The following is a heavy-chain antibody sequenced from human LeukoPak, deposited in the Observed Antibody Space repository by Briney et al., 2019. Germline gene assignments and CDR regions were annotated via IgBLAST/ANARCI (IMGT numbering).Heavy chain of an antibody. CDR1: GFAFSDSY. D-gene: IGHD6-13*01. CDR2: ISSSGSTI. CDR3: ARAIAEFDY. Sequence: GGSLRLSCAASGFAFSDSYMTWIRQAPGKGLEWVSDISSSGSTIYYAGSVKGRFTISRDNAKSSLYLQMNSLRAEDTAVYYCARAIAEFDYWGQGTLVTVSS. J-gene: IGHJ4*02. V-gene: IGHV3-11*04.